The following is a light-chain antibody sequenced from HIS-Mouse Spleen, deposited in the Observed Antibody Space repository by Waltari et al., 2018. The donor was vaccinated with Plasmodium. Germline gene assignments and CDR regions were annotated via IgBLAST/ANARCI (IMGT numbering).Light chain of an antibody. J-gene: IGKJ1*01. CDR3: QQSYSTWT. V-gene: IGKV1-39*01. Sequence: DIQMTQSPSSLSASVGTRVNIPCRASQSISNYLNWYQQKPGKAPKFLIYAASTLQSGVPSRFSGSGSGTDFTLTISSLQPEDFATYYCQQSYSTWTFGQGTKVEIK. CDR2: AAS. CDR1: QSISNY.